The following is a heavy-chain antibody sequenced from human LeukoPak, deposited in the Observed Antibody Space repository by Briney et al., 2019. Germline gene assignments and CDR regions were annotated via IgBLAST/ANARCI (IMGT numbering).Heavy chain of an antibody. V-gene: IGHV4-34*01. CDR1: GGSFSGYY. CDR2: INHSGST. J-gene: IGHJ4*02. D-gene: IGHD6-13*01. Sequence: PLETLSLTCAVYGGSFSGYYWSWIRQPPGKGLEWIGEINHSGSTNYNPSLKSRVTISIDTSKNQFSLKLSSVTAADTAVYYCARGPGTWYYYWGQGTLVTVSS. CDR3: ARGPGTWYYY.